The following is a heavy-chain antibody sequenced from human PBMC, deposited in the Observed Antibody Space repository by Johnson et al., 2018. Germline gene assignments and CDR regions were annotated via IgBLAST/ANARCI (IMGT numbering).Heavy chain of an antibody. Sequence: QVQLQESGPGLVKPSGTLSLTCAVSGGSISSSNWWSWVRQPPGKGLEWIGEIYHSGSTNSNPSPKSRVIISVDTSKNQFSLTLSSVTAADTAVYFWASPAVLWSVTPGALDIWGQGTMVTVSS. D-gene: IGHD3-10*01. CDR1: GGSISSSNW. CDR2: IYHSGST. CDR3: ASPAVLWSVTPGALDI. V-gene: IGHV4-4*02. J-gene: IGHJ3*02.